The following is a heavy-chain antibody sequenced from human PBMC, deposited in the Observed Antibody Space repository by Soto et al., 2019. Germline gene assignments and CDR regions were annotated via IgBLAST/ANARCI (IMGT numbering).Heavy chain of an antibody. CDR2: IWYDGSNK. Sequence: GGSLRLSCAASGFTFSSYGMHWVRQAPGKGLEWVAVIWYDGSNKYYADSVKGRFTISRDNSKNTLYLQMNSLRAEDTAVYYCAKDGRNYYDSSGYYYYYYGMDVWGQGTTVTVSS. CDR3: AKDGRNYYDSSGYYYYYYGMDV. D-gene: IGHD3-22*01. V-gene: IGHV3-30*02. J-gene: IGHJ6*02. CDR1: GFTFSSYG.